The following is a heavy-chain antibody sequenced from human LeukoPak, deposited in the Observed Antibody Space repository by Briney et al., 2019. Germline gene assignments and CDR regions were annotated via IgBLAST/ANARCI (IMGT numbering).Heavy chain of an antibody. Sequence: ASVKVSCKASGYTFTSYDINWVRQATGQGLEWMGWMNPNSGNTGYAQKFQGRVTMTRNTSISTAHMELSSLRSEDTAVYYCARAVTSIVGSSSWYKFDPWGQGTLVTVSS. CDR1: GYTFTSYD. D-gene: IGHD6-13*01. CDR3: ARAVTSIVGSSSWYKFDP. J-gene: IGHJ5*02. CDR2: MNPNSGNT. V-gene: IGHV1-8*01.